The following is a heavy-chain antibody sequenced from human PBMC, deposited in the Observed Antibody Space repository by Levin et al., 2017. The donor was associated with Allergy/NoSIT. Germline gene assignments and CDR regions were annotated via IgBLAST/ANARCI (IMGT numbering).Heavy chain of an antibody. J-gene: IGHJ4*02. D-gene: IGHD2-2*01. Sequence: SETLSLTCAVYGGSFSGYYWSWIRQPPGKGLEWIGEINHSGSTNYNPSLKSRVTISVDTSKNQFSLKLSSVTAADTAVYYCARGGINCSSTSCYSTDMAPFDYWGQGTLVTVSS. CDR3: ARGGINCSSTSCYSTDMAPFDY. CDR2: INHSGST. V-gene: IGHV4-34*01. CDR1: GGSFSGYY.